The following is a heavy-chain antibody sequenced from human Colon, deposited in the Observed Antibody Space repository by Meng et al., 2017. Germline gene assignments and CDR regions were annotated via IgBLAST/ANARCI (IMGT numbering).Heavy chain of an antibody. CDR1: GGSISSSGYD. CDR3: AREGNSGYSTTEAFDI. J-gene: IGHJ3*02. D-gene: IGHD3-22*01. Sequence: SETLSLTCTVSGGSISSSGYDWNWIRQHPGKGLEWIGNIDYSGSTYYNPSLKSRVAISVDLSKNQFSLKLTSVTAADTAVYYCAREGNSGYSTTEAFDIWGQGTKATFSS. V-gene: IGHV4-31*03. CDR2: IDYSGST.